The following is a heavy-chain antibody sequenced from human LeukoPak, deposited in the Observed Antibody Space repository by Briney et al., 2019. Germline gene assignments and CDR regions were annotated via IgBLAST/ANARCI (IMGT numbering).Heavy chain of an antibody. CDR3: ARPYYYDSRIDP. J-gene: IGHJ5*02. CDR1: GGSISSGDYY. V-gene: IGHV4-30-4*01. CDR2: MYYSGST. Sequence: KSSETLSLTCTVSGGSISSGDYYWSWIRQPPGKGLEWIAYMYYSGSTYYNPSLKSRVTMSADTSKNQLSLKLSSLTAADTAVYHCARPYYYDSRIDPWGQGILVTVSS. D-gene: IGHD3-22*01.